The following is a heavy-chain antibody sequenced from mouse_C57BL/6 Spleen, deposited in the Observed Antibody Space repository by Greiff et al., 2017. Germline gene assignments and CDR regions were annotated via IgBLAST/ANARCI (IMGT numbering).Heavy chain of an antibody. V-gene: IGHV14-1*01. CDR2: IDPEDGDT. J-gene: IGHJ1*03. D-gene: IGHD2-1*01. Sequence: EVQLQQSGAELVRPGASVKLSCTASGFNIKDYYMHWVKQRPEQGLEWIGRIDPEDGDTEYAPKFQGKATMTADTSSNTAYLQLSSLTSEDTAVYYCTTGIYGNHWYFDVWGTGTTVTVSS. CDR1: GFNIKDYY. CDR3: TTGIYGNHWYFDV.